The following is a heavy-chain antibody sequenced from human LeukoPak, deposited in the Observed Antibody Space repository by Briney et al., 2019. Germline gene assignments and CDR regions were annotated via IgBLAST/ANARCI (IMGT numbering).Heavy chain of an antibody. J-gene: IGHJ4*02. D-gene: IGHD1-26*01. CDR2: IYTSGST. V-gene: IGHV4-61*02. CDR3: ATGSREAHIVGATTGLWY. Sequence: SETLSLTCTVSGGSIISGSYYWSWIRQPAGKGLEWIGRIYTSGSTNYNPSLKSRVTISVDTSKNQFSLKLSSVTAADTAVYYCATGSREAHIVGATTGLWYWGQGTLVTVSS. CDR1: GGSIISGSYY.